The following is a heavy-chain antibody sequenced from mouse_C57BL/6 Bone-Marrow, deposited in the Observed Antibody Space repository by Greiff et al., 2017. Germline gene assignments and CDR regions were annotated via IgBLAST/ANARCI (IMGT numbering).Heavy chain of an antibody. Sequence: EVKLEESGGGLVQPGGSMKLSCVASGFTFSNYWMNWVRQSPEKGLEWVAQIRLKSDNYATHYAESVKGRFTISRDDSKSSVYLQMNNLRAEDTGIYYCTGHTYYSNSYAMDYWGQGTSVTVSS. D-gene: IGHD2-5*01. V-gene: IGHV6-3*01. CDR3: TGHTYYSNSYAMDY. CDR1: GFTFSNYW. J-gene: IGHJ4*01. CDR2: IRLKSDNYAT.